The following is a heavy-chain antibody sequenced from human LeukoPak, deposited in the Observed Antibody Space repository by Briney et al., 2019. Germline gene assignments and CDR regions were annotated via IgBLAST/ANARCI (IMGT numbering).Heavy chain of an antibody. V-gene: IGHV3-74*01. CDR3: ATSTYCSGGSCYSRTFQY. CDR2: INSDGSST. J-gene: IGHJ4*02. D-gene: IGHD2-15*01. CDR1: GFTFSSYW. Sequence: PGGSLRLSCAASGFTFSSYWMHWVRQAPGKGLVWVSCINSDGSSTNYADSVKGRFTISRDNAKNTLYLQMNSLRAEDTAVYYCATSTYCSGGSCYSRTFQYWGQGTLVTVSS.